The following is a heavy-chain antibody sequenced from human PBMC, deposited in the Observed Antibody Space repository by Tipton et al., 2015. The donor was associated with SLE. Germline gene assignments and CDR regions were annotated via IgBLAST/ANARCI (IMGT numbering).Heavy chain of an antibody. J-gene: IGHJ4*02. CDR2: ISGGGGST. V-gene: IGHV3-23*01. D-gene: IGHD1/OR15-1a*01. CDR3: AKFEKTTDFYLDS. CDR1: GFTFSSYA. Sequence: SLRLSCATSGFTFSSYALSWVRRAPGKGLEWVSAISGGGGSTYYADFVKGRFSISIDESKKTLFLQMNSQRVDDTATYYCAKFEKTTDFYLDSWGQGTLVSVSS.